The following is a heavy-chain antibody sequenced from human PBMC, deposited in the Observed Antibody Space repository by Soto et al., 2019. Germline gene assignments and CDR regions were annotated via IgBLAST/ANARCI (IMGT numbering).Heavy chain of an antibody. CDR1: GFSLSTSGKC. Sequence: SGPTLVNPTQTLTLTCTFSGFSLSTSGKCERKISQPPGKALEWLALIDWDDDKYYSTSLKTRLTISKDTSKNQVDLTMTNMDPVDTSTYYCARIRYGDYAQYYFDYWGQGTLVTVSS. CDR2: IDWDDDK. D-gene: IGHD4-17*01. CDR3: ARIRYGDYAQYYFDY. V-gene: IGHV2-70*01. J-gene: IGHJ4*02.